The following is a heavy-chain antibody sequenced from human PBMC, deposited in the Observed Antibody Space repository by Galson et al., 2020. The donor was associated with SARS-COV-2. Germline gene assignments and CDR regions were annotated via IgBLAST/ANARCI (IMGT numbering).Heavy chain of an antibody. J-gene: IGHJ4*02. V-gene: IGHV1-2*02. CDR1: GYTFTDYY. CDR2: INPTSGGT. CDR3: ARKDVATLGY. Sequence: AAVKVSCKASGYTFTDYYLHWVRQAPGQGLEGMAWINPTSGGTRYAVKFQGRVSVTSDTSTTTTYMELSSLRSDDTAVDYCARKDVATLGYWGQGALVTVSS. D-gene: IGHD5-12*01.